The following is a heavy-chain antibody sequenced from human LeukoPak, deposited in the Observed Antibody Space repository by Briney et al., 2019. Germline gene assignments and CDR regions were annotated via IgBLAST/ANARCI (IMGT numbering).Heavy chain of an antibody. D-gene: IGHD6-6*01. J-gene: IGHJ4*02. CDR2: ISISSGYI. CDR1: GLTFSGYS. CDR3: ATSPGLGYSSSLTGVDY. Sequence: NPGGSLRLSCAASGLTFSGYSRNWVRQAPGKGLGWVSSISISSGYIYYADSVKGRFTISRDNAKNSLYLQMNSLRAEDTAVYYCATSPGLGYSSSLTGVDYWGQGTLVTVSS. V-gene: IGHV3-21*01.